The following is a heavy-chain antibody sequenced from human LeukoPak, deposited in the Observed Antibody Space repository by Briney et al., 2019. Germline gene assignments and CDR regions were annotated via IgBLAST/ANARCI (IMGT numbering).Heavy chain of an antibody. V-gene: IGHV1-2*06. CDR1: GYIFTDYY. Sequence: GASVKVSCKASGYIFTDYYIHWVRQAPGQGLEWMGRINPNSGGTNYAQKFQGRVTMTTDTSISTAYMELSRLRSDDTAVYYCARDLFWSGYPYFDYWGQGTLVTVSS. J-gene: IGHJ4*02. CDR2: INPNSGGT. CDR3: ARDLFWSGYPYFDY. D-gene: IGHD3-3*01.